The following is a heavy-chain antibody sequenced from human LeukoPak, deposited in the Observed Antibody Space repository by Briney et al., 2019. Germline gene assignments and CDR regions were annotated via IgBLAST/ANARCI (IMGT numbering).Heavy chain of an antibody. CDR2: ISSSSSTI. CDR3: AREGKNWNYNNVGAFDI. V-gene: IGHV3-48*01. CDR1: GFTFSSYS. Sequence: GGSLRLSCAASGFTFSSYSMNWVRQAPGKGLEWVSYISSSSSTIYYADSVKGRFTISRDNAKNSLYLQMNSLRAEDTAVYYCAREGKNWNYNNVGAFDIWGQGTMVTASS. J-gene: IGHJ3*02. D-gene: IGHD1-7*01.